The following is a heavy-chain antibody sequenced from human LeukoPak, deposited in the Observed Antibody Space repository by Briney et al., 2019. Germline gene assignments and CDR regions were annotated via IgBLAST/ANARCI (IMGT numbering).Heavy chain of an antibody. V-gene: IGHV4-61*01. J-gene: IGHJ6*03. CDR2: IYYSGST. CDR3: ARVSVAAHRYYYYYMDV. CDR1: GGSITSSSYY. D-gene: IGHD6-6*01. Sequence: KASETLSLTCTVSGGSITSSSYYWSWIRQPPGKGLEWIGYIYYSGSTNYNPSLKSRVTISVDTSKNQFSLKLSSVTAADTAVYYCARVSVAAHRYYYYYMDVWGKGTTVTVSS.